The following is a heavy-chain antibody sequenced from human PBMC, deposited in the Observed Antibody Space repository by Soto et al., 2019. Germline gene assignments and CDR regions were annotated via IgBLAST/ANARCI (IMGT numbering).Heavy chain of an antibody. Sequence: GGSLRLSCAASGFTFSSYWMHWVRQAPGKGLVWVSRINSDGSSTSYADSVKGRFTISRDNAKNTLYLQMNSLRAEDTAVYYCARDTGFGELYYYYGMDVWGQGTTVTVSS. CDR2: INSDGSST. J-gene: IGHJ6*02. V-gene: IGHV3-74*01. CDR3: ARDTGFGELYYYYGMDV. D-gene: IGHD3-10*01. CDR1: GFTFSSYW.